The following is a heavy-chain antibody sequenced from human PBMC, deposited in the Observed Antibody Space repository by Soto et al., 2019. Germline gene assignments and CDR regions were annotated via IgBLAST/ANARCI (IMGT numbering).Heavy chain of an antibody. Sequence: QVQLAQSGAEVKKPGASVTVSCKASGYTFSSYGISWVRQAPGQGLEWVGWISVHNGYTKYATELQGRVTMTTDTSTSTSYMELRSLRSDGLAVYFCARLEHNFRPLDYWGQGTLVTVTS. CDR3: ARLEHNFRPLDY. CDR1: GYTFSSYG. CDR2: ISVHNGYT. J-gene: IGHJ4*02. V-gene: IGHV1-18*03. D-gene: IGHD1-1*01.